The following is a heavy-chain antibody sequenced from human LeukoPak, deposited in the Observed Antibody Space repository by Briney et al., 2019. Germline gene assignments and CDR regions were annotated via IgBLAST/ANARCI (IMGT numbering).Heavy chain of an antibody. D-gene: IGHD2-2*01. Sequence: SETLSLTCTVSGGSISSYYWSWIRQPAGKGLEWIGRIYTSGSTNYNPSLKSRVTMSVDTSKNQFSLKLSSVTAADTAVYYCARVVGLVVVPAANYFDYWGQGTLVTVSS. V-gene: IGHV4-4*07. CDR3: ARVVGLVVVPAANYFDY. CDR1: GGSISSYY. J-gene: IGHJ4*02. CDR2: IYTSGST.